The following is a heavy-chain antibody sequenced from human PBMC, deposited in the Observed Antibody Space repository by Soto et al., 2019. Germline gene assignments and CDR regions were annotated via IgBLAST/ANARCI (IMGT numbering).Heavy chain of an antibody. D-gene: IGHD5-12*01. V-gene: IGHV4-34*01. Sequence: PSETLSLTCAVYGGSFSGYYWSWIRQPPGKGLEWIGEINHSGSTNYNPSLKSRVTISVDTSKNQFSLKLSSVTAADTAMYYCARRYSGYDFDFWGQGTLVNVSS. CDR3: ARRYSGYDFDF. CDR2: INHSGST. CDR1: GGSFSGYY. J-gene: IGHJ4*02.